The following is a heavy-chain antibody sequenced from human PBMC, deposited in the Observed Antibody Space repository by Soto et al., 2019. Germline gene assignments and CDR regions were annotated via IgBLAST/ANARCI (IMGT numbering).Heavy chain of an antibody. V-gene: IGHV4-34*01. CDR2: INHSGST. J-gene: IGHJ5*02. CDR1: GGSFSGYY. Sequence: SETLSLTCAVYGGSFSGYYWSWIRQPPGKGLEWIGEINHSGSTNYNPSLKSRVTISVDTSKNQFSLKLSSVTAADTAVYYCAIGYRVLRYNWFDPWGQGTLVTVSS. D-gene: IGHD2-21*01. CDR3: AIGYRVLRYNWFDP.